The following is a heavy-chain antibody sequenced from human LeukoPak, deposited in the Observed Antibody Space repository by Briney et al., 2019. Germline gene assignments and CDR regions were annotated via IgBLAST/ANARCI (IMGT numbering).Heavy chain of an antibody. J-gene: IGHJ4*02. CDR3: VRGLL. CDR2: INPNSGGT. V-gene: IGHV1-2*02. CDR1: GYTFTGYY. Sequence: ASVKVSCKTSGYTFTGYYLHWVRQAPGQGLEWMGWINPNSGGTNYAQKFEGRVTMTRDTSPSTAYMELTRLKFDDTAVYYCVRGLLWGQGTLVTVSS.